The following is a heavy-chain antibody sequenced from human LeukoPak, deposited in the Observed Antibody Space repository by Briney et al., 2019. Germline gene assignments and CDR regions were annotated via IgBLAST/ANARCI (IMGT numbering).Heavy chain of an antibody. CDR3: TTVLVLYYYYYMDV. D-gene: IGHD6-13*01. CDR1: GFTFSNAW. CDR2: NKSKTDAGTT. J-gene: IGHJ6*03. Sequence: GGTLTLYYAASGFTFSNAWMSWGRHAPGKGLDWVDRNKSKTDAGTTDYAAPVKGRFTISRDDSKNTLYLQMNSLKTEDTAVYYCTTVLVLYYYYYMDVWGKGTTVTVSS. V-gene: IGHV3-15*01.